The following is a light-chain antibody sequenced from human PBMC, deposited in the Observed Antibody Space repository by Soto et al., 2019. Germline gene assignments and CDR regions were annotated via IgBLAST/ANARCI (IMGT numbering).Light chain of an antibody. V-gene: IGKV3-20*01. CDR3: QQYGGSPRT. Sequence: EIVLTQSPGTLSLSPGERATLSCRASESVSSSYLAWYQQKTGQAPRLLIYGASTRATGIPDGFSGSGSGTDFTLTISRLEHEDSAVYYCQQYGGSPRTFGQGTKVEIK. CDR2: GAS. J-gene: IGKJ1*01. CDR1: ESVSSSY.